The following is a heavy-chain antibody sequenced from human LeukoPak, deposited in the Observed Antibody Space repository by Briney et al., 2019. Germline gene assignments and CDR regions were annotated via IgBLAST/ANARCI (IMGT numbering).Heavy chain of an antibody. D-gene: IGHD3-22*01. CDR1: GGSISSYY. CDR3: ARASNYYDSSGSFDP. Sequence: SETLSLTCTVSGGSISSYYWSWIRQPPGKGLEWIGYIYYSGSTNYNPSLKSRVTISVDTSKNQFSLKLSSVTAADTAVYYCARASNYYDSSGSFDPWGQGTLVTVSS. CDR2: IYYSGST. V-gene: IGHV4-59*01. J-gene: IGHJ5*02.